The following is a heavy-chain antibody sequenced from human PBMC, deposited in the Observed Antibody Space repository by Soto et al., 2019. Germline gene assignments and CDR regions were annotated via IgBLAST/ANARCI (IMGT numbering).Heavy chain of an antibody. D-gene: IGHD2-2*01. CDR2: IKQDGSEK. CDR1: GFTFSGYW. CDR3: AKNNRYCSSTNCFVLDY. J-gene: IGHJ4*02. Sequence: PGGSLRLSCAASGFTFSGYWMSWVRQAPGKGLEWVANIKQDGSEKYYVDSVKGRFTISRDNAKNSLYLLMNSLRAEDTAVYYCAKNNRYCSSTNCFVLDYWGQGTLVTAPQ. V-gene: IGHV3-7*01.